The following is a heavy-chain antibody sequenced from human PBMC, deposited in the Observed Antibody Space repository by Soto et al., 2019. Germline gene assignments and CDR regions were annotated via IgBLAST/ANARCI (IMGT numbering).Heavy chain of an antibody. V-gene: IGHV3-21*01. J-gene: IGHJ6*02. CDR2: ISSSSVYI. CDR1: GFTFSSYN. CDR3: ARELPLRTSLGL. Sequence: EVQLVESGGGLVKPGGSLRLSCVASGFTFSSYNMNWVRQAPGKGLEWVSSISSSSVYIYYADSVKGRFTISRDNAKNSLYLQLNSLRAEDTAVYYCARELPLRTSLGLWGQGTTVTVSS. D-gene: IGHD2-2*01.